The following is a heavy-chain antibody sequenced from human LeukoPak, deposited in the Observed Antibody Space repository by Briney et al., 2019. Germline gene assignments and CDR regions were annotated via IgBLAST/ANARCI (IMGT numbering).Heavy chain of an antibody. Sequence: GGSLRLSCAASGFTFSSYSMNWVRQAPGKGLEWVSSISSSSSYIYYADSVKGRFTISRDNAKNSLYLQMNSLRAEDTAVYYCARGDLGYCSSGSCYYLLDYWGQGTLVTVSS. D-gene: IGHD2-15*01. CDR2: ISSSSSYI. CDR3: ARGDLGYCSSGSCYYLLDY. CDR1: GFTFSSYS. V-gene: IGHV3-21*01. J-gene: IGHJ4*02.